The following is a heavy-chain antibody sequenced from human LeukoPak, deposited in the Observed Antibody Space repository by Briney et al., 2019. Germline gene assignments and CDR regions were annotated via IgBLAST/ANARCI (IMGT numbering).Heavy chain of an antibody. CDR1: GYTFTSYH. D-gene: IGHD5-18*01. Sequence: ASVKVSCKASGYTFTSYHVHWVRQAPGQGLEWVGRINPNSGGTNSAQIFQGRVAVTLDTSTSTAYMELSRLTSDDSAVYFCARSEYTFGPIGYWGQGTLVTVSS. CDR2: INPNSGGT. CDR3: ARSEYTFGPIGY. V-gene: IGHV1-2*06. J-gene: IGHJ4*02.